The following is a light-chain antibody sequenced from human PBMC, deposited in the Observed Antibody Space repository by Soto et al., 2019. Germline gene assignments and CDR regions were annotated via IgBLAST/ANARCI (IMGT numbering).Light chain of an antibody. CDR3: QHRSNWPRT. CDR1: QSVSSY. J-gene: IGKJ1*01. V-gene: IGKV3-11*01. CDR2: DAS. Sequence: EIVLTQSPDTPSLSPGDRATVSCRASQSVSSYLAWYQQKPGQAPRLLIYDASNRATGIPARFSGSGSGTDFTLTISSLEPEDFAVYYCQHRSNWPRTFGQGTKVDIK.